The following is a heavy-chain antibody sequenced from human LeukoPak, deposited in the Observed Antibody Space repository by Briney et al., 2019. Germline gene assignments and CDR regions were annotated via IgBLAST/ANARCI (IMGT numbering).Heavy chain of an antibody. CDR1: GYTFTGYY. Sequence: ASVKVSCKASGYTFTGYYMHWVRQAPGQGLEWMGWINPNSGGTNYAQKFQGRVTMTRDTSISTAYMELSRLRSDDTAVYYCARVRCGSGSSCAAPYDYWGQGTLVTVSS. V-gene: IGHV1-2*02. J-gene: IGHJ4*02. D-gene: IGHD3-10*01. CDR3: ARVRCGSGSSCAAPYDY. CDR2: INPNSGGT.